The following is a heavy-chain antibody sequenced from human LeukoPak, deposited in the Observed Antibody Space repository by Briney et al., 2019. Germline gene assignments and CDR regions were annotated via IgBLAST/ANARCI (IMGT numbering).Heavy chain of an antibody. CDR1: GGTFSSYA. J-gene: IGHJ4*02. Sequence: ASVKVSCKASGGTFSSYAISWVRQAPGQGLEWMGGIIPIFGTASYAQKFQGRVTITTDESTSTAYMELSSLRSEDTAVYYCATAARRGAFRDILTGARPTFDYWGQGTPVTVSS. V-gene: IGHV1-69*05. CDR3: ATAARRGAFRDILTGARPTFDY. D-gene: IGHD3-9*01. CDR2: IIPIFGTA.